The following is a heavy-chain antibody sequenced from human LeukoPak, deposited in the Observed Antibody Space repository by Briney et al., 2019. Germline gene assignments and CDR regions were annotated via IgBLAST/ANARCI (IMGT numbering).Heavy chain of an antibody. Sequence: GESLQISCQDSGYSFTSYWIGWVRQMPGKGLEWMGIIYPGDSDTRYSPSFQGQVTISVDKSISTAYLQWSSLKASDTAMYYCARPARASSGYWTYWGQGTLVTVSS. D-gene: IGHD3-22*01. V-gene: IGHV5-51*01. CDR3: ARPARASSGYWTY. CDR1: GYSFTSYW. CDR2: IYPGDSDT. J-gene: IGHJ4*02.